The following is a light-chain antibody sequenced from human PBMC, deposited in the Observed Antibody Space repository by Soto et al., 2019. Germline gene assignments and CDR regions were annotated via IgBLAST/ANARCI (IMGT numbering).Light chain of an antibody. J-gene: IGKJ2*02. CDR1: QSISNY. CDR2: TAS. V-gene: IGKV1-39*01. Sequence: DIQMTQSPSSLSASVGDRVTITCRASQSISNYLNWYQQKVGKAPKLLIYTASSLQRRVPSRFSGSGSGTDFTLTISSLQPEDFATYYCQQSYSTPRTFGQGTQLEIK. CDR3: QQSYSTPRT.